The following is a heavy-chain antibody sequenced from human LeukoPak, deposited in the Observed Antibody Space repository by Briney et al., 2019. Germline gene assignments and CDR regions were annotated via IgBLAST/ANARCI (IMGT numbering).Heavy chain of an antibody. V-gene: IGHV3-74*01. Sequence: GGSLRLSCAASGFTFSSYWMHWVRQAPGEGLVWVSRINTGGSTTDYADSVKGRFTISRDNAKNTLYLQMNSLRAEDTAVYYCSRDLRGRDDYWGQGILVIVSS. CDR1: GFTFSSYW. CDR2: INTGGSTT. CDR3: SRDLRGRDDY. J-gene: IGHJ4*02. D-gene: IGHD5-24*01.